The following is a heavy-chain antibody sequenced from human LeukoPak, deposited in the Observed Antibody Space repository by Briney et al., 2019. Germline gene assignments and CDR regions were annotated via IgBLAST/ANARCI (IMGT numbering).Heavy chain of an antibody. Sequence: GGSLRLSREASGSTLKPYGMHWARQAPGKGLEWVAVISYDGSFVNYADSVKGRFSIYRDNSKNTLYLQMNSLRDEDTAVYYCAKDFTPWAGLPRGSLDSWGQGTLVTVSS. J-gene: IGHJ4*02. CDR1: GSTLKPYG. CDR2: ISYDGSFV. D-gene: IGHD1-14*01. CDR3: AKDFTPWAGLPRGSLDS. V-gene: IGHV3-30*18.